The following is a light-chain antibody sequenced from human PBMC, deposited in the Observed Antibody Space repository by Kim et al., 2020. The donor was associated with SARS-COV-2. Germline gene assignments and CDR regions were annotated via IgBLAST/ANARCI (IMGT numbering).Light chain of an antibody. CDR1: SLRNYY. Sequence: SSELTQDPAVSVALGQTVRITCQGDSLRNYYASWYQQKPGQAPVVVIYGKNNRPSGIPDRFSGSSSRNTASLTITGAQAEDEADYYCNSRDSSGNHVKFGGGTQLTVL. J-gene: IGLJ2*01. CDR2: GKN. V-gene: IGLV3-19*01. CDR3: NSRDSSGNHVK.